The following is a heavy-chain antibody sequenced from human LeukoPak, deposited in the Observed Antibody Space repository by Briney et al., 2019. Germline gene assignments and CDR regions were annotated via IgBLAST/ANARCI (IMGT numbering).Heavy chain of an antibody. D-gene: IGHD6-13*01. V-gene: IGHV5-51*01. Sequence: GESLSISCKGSEYTSTSYWIGWVRQMPGKGLEWMGIIYTGDSDTRYSPSFQGQVTISADKSISTAYLQWSSLKATDTAMYYCARRAAPADYWGQGTLVTVSS. CDR2: IYTGDSDT. CDR3: ARRAAPADY. CDR1: EYTSTSYW. J-gene: IGHJ4*02.